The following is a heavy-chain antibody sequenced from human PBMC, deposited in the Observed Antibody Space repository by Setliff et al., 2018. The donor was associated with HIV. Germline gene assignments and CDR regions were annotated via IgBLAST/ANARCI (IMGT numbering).Heavy chain of an antibody. J-gene: IGHJ4*02. CDR3: ARGSYRGSGFFVRYFDF. Sequence: TLSLTCAVYGGSFTSYYWTWIRQAPGKDLEWMGEINHNGGTNYNPSLKSRVTISVDRSKHQLFLRLTSVTAADTALYYCARGSYRGSGFFVRYFDFWGQGSLFTVSS. V-gene: IGHV4-34*01. CDR1: GGSFTSYY. D-gene: IGHD3-3*01. CDR2: INHNGGT.